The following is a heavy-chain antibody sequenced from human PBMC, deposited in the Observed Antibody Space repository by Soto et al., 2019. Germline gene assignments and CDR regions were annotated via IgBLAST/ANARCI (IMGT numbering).Heavy chain of an antibody. J-gene: IGHJ4*02. Sequence: LRLSCAASGFTFSSYAMSWVRQAPGKGLEWVSTISGTGGSTYYPDSVKGRFTISRDNSKNTVYLQMNSLRAEDAAVYYCAKEMTSGYYLFDYWGQGTLVTVSS. D-gene: IGHD3-22*01. V-gene: IGHV3-23*01. CDR2: ISGTGGST. CDR1: GFTFSSYA. CDR3: AKEMTSGYYLFDY.